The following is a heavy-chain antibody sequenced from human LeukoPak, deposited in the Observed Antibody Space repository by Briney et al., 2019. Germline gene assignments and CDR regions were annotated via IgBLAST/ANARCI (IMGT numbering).Heavy chain of an antibody. V-gene: IGHV4-34*01. CDR3: ARSGYSYGFNWFDP. D-gene: IGHD5-18*01. J-gene: IGHJ5*02. CDR1: GGSFSGYY. Sequence: SETLSLTCAVYGGSFSGYYWSWIRQPPGKGLEWIGEINHSGSTNYNPSLKSRVTISVDTSKNQFSLKLSSVTAVDTAVYYCARSGYSYGFNWFDPWGQGTLVTVSS. CDR2: INHSGST.